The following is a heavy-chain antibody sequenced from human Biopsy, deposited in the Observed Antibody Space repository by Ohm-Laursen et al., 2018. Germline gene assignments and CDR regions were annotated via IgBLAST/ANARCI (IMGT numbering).Heavy chain of an antibody. CDR1: EFIFSRFW. CDR3: TRAEAGSGSLLYFDY. CDR2: INSDGSST. J-gene: IGHJ4*02. D-gene: IGHD3-10*01. Sequence: SLSLSCTAAEFIFSRFWMYWVRQAPGKGLVWVSRINSDGSSTNYADAVKGRFTISRDNAKSTVFLQMNSLRAEDTAVYYCTRAEAGSGSLLYFDYWGQGTLVTVSS. V-gene: IGHV3-74*01.